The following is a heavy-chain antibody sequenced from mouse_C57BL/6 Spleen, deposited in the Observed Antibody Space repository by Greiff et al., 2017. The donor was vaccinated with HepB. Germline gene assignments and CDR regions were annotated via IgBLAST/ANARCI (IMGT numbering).Heavy chain of an antibody. V-gene: IGHV5-9-1*02. CDR2: ISSGGDYI. D-gene: IGHD1-1*01. J-gene: IGHJ1*03. CDR1: GFTFSSYA. CDR3: TRGTQDYGSSYWYFDV. Sequence: VKLMESGEGLVKPGGSLKLSCAASGFTFSSYAMSWVRQTPEKRLEWVAYISSGGDYIYYADTVKGRFTISRDNARNTLYLQMSSLKSEDTAMYYCTRGTQDYGSSYWYFDVWGTGTTVTVSS.